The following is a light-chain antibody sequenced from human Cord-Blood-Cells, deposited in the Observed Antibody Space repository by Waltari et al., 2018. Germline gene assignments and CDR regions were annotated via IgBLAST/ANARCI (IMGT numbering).Light chain of an antibody. Sequence: QSALTQPASVSGSPGQSITIPCTGTSSDVGSYNLVSWYQQHPGKAPKLMIYEGSKRPSGVSNRFAGSKSGNTASLTFSGLQAEDEADYYCCSYAGSSTWVFGGGTKLTVL. CDR3: CSYAGSSTWV. CDR2: EGS. CDR1: SSDVGSYNL. J-gene: IGLJ3*02. V-gene: IGLV2-23*01.